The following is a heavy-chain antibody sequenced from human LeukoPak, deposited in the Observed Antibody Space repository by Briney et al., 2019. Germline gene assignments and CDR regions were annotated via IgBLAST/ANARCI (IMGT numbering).Heavy chain of an antibody. CDR2: ISGSGGST. Sequence: GGSLRLSCAASGFTFSSYAMSWVRQAPGKGLEWVSAISGSGGSTYYADSVKGRFTISRDNSKNTLYLQMNSLRTEDTAVYYCAKAKQWLVPYWYFDLWGRGTLVTVSS. CDR1: GFTFSSYA. J-gene: IGHJ2*01. CDR3: AKAKQWLVPYWYFDL. V-gene: IGHV3-23*01. D-gene: IGHD6-19*01.